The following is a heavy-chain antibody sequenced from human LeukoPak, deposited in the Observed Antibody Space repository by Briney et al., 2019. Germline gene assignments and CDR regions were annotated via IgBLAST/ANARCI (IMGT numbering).Heavy chain of an antibody. J-gene: IGHJ4*02. V-gene: IGHV3-48*03. CDR2: IGSSGGPM. Sequence: GGSLRLSCAASGFTFSSYEMNWVRQAPGKGLEWVSYIGSSGGPMYYADSVKGRFTISRDNAKNSLYLQMNSLRAEDTAVYYCASDASGTHREGFDYWGQGTLVTVSS. CDR3: ASDASGTHREGFDY. D-gene: IGHD1-26*01. CDR1: GFTFSSYE.